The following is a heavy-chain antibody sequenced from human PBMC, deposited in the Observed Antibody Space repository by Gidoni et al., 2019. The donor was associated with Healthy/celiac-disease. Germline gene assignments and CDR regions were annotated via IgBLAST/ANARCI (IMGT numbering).Heavy chain of an antibody. CDR2: IYYSGST. J-gene: IGHJ5*02. CDR3: ARDGHYYESSGWYNWFDP. Sequence: EWIGYIYYSGSTNYNPSLKSRVTISVDTSKNQFSLKLSSVTAADTAVYYCARDGHYYESSGWYNWFDPWGQGTLVTVSS. D-gene: IGHD3-22*01. V-gene: IGHV4-59*01.